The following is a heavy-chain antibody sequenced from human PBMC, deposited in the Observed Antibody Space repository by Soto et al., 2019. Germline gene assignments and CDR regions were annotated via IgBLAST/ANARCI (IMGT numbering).Heavy chain of an antibody. V-gene: IGHV1-69*13. CDR1: GGTFSSYA. Sequence: SVKVSCKASGGTFSSYAISWVRQAPGQGLEWMGGIIPIFGTANYAQKFQGRVTITADESTSTAYMELSSLRSEDTAVYYCARIGTVDTAMEYYYYYGMDVWGQGTTVTVSS. J-gene: IGHJ6*02. CDR2: IIPIFGTA. CDR3: ARIGTVDTAMEYYYYYGMDV. D-gene: IGHD5-18*01.